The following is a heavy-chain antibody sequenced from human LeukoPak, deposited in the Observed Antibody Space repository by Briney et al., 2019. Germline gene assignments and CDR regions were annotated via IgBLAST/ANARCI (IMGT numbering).Heavy chain of an antibody. Sequence: SETLSLTCAVSGGSISSSNWWSWVRQPPGKGLEWIGEIYHSGSTNYNPSLKSRVTISVDTSKNQFSLKLSSVTAADTAVYYCARGVAAAAVYYYMDVWGKGTTVTVSS. V-gene: IGHV4-4*02. J-gene: IGHJ6*03. CDR1: GGSISSSNW. CDR3: ARGVAAAAVYYYMDV. D-gene: IGHD6-13*01. CDR2: IYHSGST.